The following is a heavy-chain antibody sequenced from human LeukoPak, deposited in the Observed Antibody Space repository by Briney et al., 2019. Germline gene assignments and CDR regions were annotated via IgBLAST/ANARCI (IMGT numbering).Heavy chain of an antibody. CDR3: TTGGVVVVVAATLADY. J-gene: IGHJ4*02. Sequence: PGGSLKLSCAASGFTFSNAWMSWVRQAPGKGLEWVGRIKSKTDGGTTDYAAPVKGRFTISRDDPKNTLYLQMNSLKTEDTAVYYCTTGGVVVVVAATLADYWGQGTLVTVSS. CDR2: IKSKTDGGTT. D-gene: IGHD2-15*01. CDR1: GFTFSNAW. V-gene: IGHV3-15*01.